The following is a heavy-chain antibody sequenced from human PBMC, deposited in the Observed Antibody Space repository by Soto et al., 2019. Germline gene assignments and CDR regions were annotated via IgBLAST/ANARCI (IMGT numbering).Heavy chain of an antibody. CDR1: GFTFSSYA. D-gene: IGHD3-22*01. Sequence: PGGSLRLSCAASGFTFSSYAMHWVRQAPGKGLEWVAVISYDGSNKYYADSVKGRFTISRDNSKNTLYLQMNSLRAEDTAVYYCARGLRRITMIVEGYFDYWGQGTLVTVSS. CDR2: ISYDGSNK. J-gene: IGHJ4*02. CDR3: ARGLRRITMIVEGYFDY. V-gene: IGHV3-30-3*01.